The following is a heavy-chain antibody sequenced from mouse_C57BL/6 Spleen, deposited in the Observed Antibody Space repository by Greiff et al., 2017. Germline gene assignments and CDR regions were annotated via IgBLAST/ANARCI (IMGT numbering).Heavy chain of an antibody. Sequence: QVQLQQPGAELVKPGASVKMSCKASGYTFTSYWITWVKQRPGQGLEWIGDIYPGSGSTKYNEKFKSQATLTVDTSSSPAYMQLSSLTSEDSAVYYCAREWGFDYWGQGTTRTVSS. V-gene: IGHV1-55*01. CDR2: IYPGSGST. CDR3: AREWGFDY. CDR1: GYTFTSYW. J-gene: IGHJ2*01.